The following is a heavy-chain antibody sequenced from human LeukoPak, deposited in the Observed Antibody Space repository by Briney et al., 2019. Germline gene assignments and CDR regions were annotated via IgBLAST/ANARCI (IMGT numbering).Heavy chain of an antibody. V-gene: IGHV1-69*13. D-gene: IGHD6-6*01. CDR3: ARETVVMGLAARPVSGWFDP. CDR1: GGTFTSYA. CDR2: IIPIFGTA. J-gene: IGHJ5*02. Sequence: ASVNVSCEASGGTFTSYAISWVRQAPGQGLEWVGGIIPIFGTANYAQKFQGRVTITADESTSTAYMELSSLRSEDTAVYYCARETVVMGLAARPVSGWFDPWGQGTLVTVSS.